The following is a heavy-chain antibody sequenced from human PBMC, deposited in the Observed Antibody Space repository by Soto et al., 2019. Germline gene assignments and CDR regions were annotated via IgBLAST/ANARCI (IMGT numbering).Heavy chain of an antibody. CDR1: GGSISSSNHY. J-gene: IGHJ3*01. D-gene: IGHD2-2*01. V-gene: IGHV4-39*01. CDR3: ARLSGHGYCDSARCYAVFNAFDL. Sequence: SETLSLTCTVSGGSISSSNHYWGWIRQPPGKGLEWIGSIYYSGSSYYNPSLKSRGTISVDTSKNQFSLKLSSVTAADTAVYYCARLSGHGYCDSARCYAVFNAFDLWGQGTMVTVSS. CDR2: IYYSGSS.